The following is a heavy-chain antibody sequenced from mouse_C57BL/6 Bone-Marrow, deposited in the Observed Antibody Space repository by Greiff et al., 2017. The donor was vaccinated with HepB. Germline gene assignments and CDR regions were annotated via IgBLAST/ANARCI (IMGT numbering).Heavy chain of an antibody. CDR3: ARESGYDRYAMDY. D-gene: IGHD2-2*01. J-gene: IGHJ4*01. CDR2: IDPSDSYT. Sequence: QVQLQQPGAELVMPGASVKLSCKASGYTFTSYWMPWVKQRPGQGLEWIGEIDPSDSYTNYNQKFKGKSTLTVDKSSSTAYMQRSSLTSEDSAVYYCARESGYDRYAMDYWGQGTSVTVSS. CDR1: GYTFTSYW. V-gene: IGHV1-69*01.